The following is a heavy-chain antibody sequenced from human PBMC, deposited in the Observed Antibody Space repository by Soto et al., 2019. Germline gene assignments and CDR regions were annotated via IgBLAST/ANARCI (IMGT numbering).Heavy chain of an antibody. V-gene: IGHV4-34*01. J-gene: IGHJ6*02. Sequence: SETLSLTCAVYGGSFSGYYWSWIRQPPGKGLEWIGEINHSGSTNYNPSLKSRVTISVDTSKNQFPLKLSSVTAADTAVYYCAGVKHDYSNYGGMDVWGQGTTVTVSS. CDR1: GGSFSGYY. D-gene: IGHD4-4*01. CDR2: INHSGST. CDR3: AGVKHDYSNYGGMDV.